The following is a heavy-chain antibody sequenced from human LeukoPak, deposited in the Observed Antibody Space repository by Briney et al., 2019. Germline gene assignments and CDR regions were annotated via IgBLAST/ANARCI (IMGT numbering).Heavy chain of an antibody. CDR1: GFTFSSYG. J-gene: IGHJ4*02. V-gene: IGHV3-30*02. Sequence: GGSLRLSCAASGFTFSSYGMHWVRQAPGKGLEWVAFIRYDGSNKYYADSVKGRFTISRDNSKNTLYLQMNSLKTEDTAVYYCTTDEQGYWGQGTLVTVSS. CDR3: TTDEQGY. CDR2: IRYDGSNK. D-gene: IGHD6-13*01.